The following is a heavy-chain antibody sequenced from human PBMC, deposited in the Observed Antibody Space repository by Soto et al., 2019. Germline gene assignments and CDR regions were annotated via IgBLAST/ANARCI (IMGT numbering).Heavy chain of an antibody. CDR2: IIPIFGTA. D-gene: IGHD2-2*01. CDR3: ARERLLRPNTMDV. Sequence: QVQLVQSGAEVKKPGSSVKVSCKASGDTFSSYAISWVRQAPGQGLEWMGGIIPIFGTANYAQKFQGRVTITADESTSTAYMELSSLRSDDTAVYYCARERLLRPNTMDVWGQGTTVTVSS. CDR1: GDTFSSYA. V-gene: IGHV1-69*12. J-gene: IGHJ6*02.